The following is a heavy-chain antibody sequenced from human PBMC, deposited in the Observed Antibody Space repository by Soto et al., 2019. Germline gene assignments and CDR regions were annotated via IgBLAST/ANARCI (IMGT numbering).Heavy chain of an antibody. CDR1: GYTFTGYY. D-gene: IGHD3-3*01. CDR3: ARDYYASRTSFGVVPHYGMDV. J-gene: IGHJ6*02. V-gene: IGHV1-2*02. Sequence: ASVKVSCKASGYTFTGYYMHWVRQAPGQGLEWMGWINPNSGGTNYAQKFQGRVTMTRDTSISTAYMELSRLRSDDTAVYYCARDYYASRTSFGVVPHYGMDVWGQGTTVTVSS. CDR2: INPNSGGT.